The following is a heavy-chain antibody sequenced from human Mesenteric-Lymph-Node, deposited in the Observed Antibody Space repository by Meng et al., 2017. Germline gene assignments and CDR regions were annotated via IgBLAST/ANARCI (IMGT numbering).Heavy chain of an antibody. CDR3: ARVSSGWDYFDY. CDR2: IYYSGST. D-gene: IGHD6-19*01. Sequence: QGRLQESGPGLVRPSQTLSPTCTLAGGSVSSGGYYWTWIRQHPGKGLEWFGHIYYSGSTFYNPSLKRRVIISIDTSKNQFSLNLRSVTAADTAVYYCARVSSGWDYFDYWGQGTLVTVSS. J-gene: IGHJ4*02. CDR1: GGSVSSGGYY. V-gene: IGHV4-31*03.